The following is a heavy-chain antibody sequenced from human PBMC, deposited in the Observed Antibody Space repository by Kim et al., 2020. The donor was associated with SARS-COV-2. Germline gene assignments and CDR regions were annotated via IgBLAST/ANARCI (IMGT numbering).Heavy chain of an antibody. CDR3: ARDPMYDFWSCYLNPQGMDV. CDR1: GFTFSSYW. Sequence: GGSLRLSCAASGFTFSSYWMSWVRQAPGKGLEWVANIKQDGSEKYYVDSVKGRFTISRDNAKNSLYLQMNSLRAEDTAVYYCARDPMYDFWSCYLNPQGMDVWGQGTTVTVSS. V-gene: IGHV3-7*01. CDR2: IKQDGSEK. D-gene: IGHD3-3*01. J-gene: IGHJ6*02.